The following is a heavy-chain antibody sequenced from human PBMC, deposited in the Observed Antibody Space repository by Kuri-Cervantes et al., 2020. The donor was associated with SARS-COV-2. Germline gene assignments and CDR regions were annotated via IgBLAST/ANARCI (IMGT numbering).Heavy chain of an antibody. D-gene: IGHD6-13*01. V-gene: IGHV4-39*07. Sequence: SETLSLTCTVSGGSISSSSYYWGWIRQPPGKGLEWIGSIYYSGSTYYNPSLKSRVTISVDRFKNQFSLKLSSVTAADTAVYYCARSPGIAAAGTNWFDPWGQGTLVTVSS. J-gene: IGHJ5*02. CDR2: IYYSGST. CDR1: GGSISSSSYY. CDR3: ARSPGIAAAGTNWFDP.